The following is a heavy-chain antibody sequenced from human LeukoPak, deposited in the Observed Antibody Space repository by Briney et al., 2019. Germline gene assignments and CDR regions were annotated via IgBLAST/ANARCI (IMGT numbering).Heavy chain of an antibody. CDR3: ARGDGYNDSEYLQH. D-gene: IGHD5-24*01. CDR2: ISGSGGST. CDR1: GFSFSSYA. Sequence: GGSLRLSCAASGFSFSSYAMAWVRQAPGQGLEWVTTISGSGGSTHYADSVKDRFTISRDNSKKTLYLQMNSLRVEDTAVYYCARGDGYNDSEYLQHWGQGTLVTVS. V-gene: IGHV3-23*01. J-gene: IGHJ1*01.